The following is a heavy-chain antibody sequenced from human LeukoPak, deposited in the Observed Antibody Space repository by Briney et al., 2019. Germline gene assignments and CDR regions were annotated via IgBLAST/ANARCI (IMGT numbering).Heavy chain of an antibody. J-gene: IGHJ5*02. D-gene: IGHD6-19*01. Sequence: ASVKVSCKASGYTFTSYGISWVRQATGQGLEWMGWMNPYSGNTGYAQKFQGRVTITRNTSISTAYMELSSLRSEDTAVYYCARSQTGYISGLIKWLWFDPWGQGTLVTVSS. CDR2: MNPYSGNT. CDR3: ARSQTGYISGLIKWLWFDP. CDR1: GYTFTSYG. V-gene: IGHV1-8*03.